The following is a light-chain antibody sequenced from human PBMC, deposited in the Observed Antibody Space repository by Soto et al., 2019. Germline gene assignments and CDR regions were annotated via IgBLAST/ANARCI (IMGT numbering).Light chain of an antibody. CDR2: LNSDGSH. Sequence: LVLTQPPSASASPGASVKLTCTLSSGHSSYAIAWHQQQPEKGPRYLMKLNSDGSHTKGDGIPDRFSGSSSGAERYLTISSLQSEDEANYYCQTWGTGIGVFGGGTKLTVL. V-gene: IGLV4-69*01. CDR1: SGHSSYA. CDR3: QTWGTGIGV. J-gene: IGLJ3*02.